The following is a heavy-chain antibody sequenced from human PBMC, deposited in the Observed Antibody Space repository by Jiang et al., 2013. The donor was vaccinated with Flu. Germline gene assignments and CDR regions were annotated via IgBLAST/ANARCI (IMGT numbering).Heavy chain of an antibody. CDR1: GFTFSTYG. CDR2: IYYDGSNK. V-gene: IGHV3-33*07. J-gene: IGHJ4*02. D-gene: IGHD1-14*01. Sequence: RLSCAASGFTFSTYGMFWVRQAPGKGLNWVAIIYYDGSNKYYADSVKGRFIISRDNSKNTLYLQMNSLRAEDTAVYYCAKAGRPELLTPMAYFDYWGQGALVTVSS. CDR3: AKAGRPELLTPMAYFDY.